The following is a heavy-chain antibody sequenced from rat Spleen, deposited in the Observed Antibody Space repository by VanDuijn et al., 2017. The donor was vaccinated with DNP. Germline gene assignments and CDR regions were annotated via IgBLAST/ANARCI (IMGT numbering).Heavy chain of an antibody. V-gene: IGHV5-46*01. D-gene: IGHD3-8*01. Sequence: EVQLVESGGGLVQPGRSLKLSCAASGFTFSSFPMAWVRQAPGTGLEWVASISSTGDNTYYSDSVKGRFSISRDNKKSTLYLQLNSLRSEDTATYYCTSNPHIRTAAPFYYWGPGVMVTVSS. J-gene: IGHJ2*01. CDR3: TSNPHIRTAAPFYY. CDR1: GFTFSSFP. CDR2: ISSTGDNT.